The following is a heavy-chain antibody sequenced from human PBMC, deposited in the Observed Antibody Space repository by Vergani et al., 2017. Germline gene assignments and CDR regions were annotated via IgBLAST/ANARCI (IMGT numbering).Heavy chain of an antibody. Sequence: QVQLVQSGAEVKKPGSSVKVSCKASGGTFSSYAISWVRQAPGQGLEWMGGIIPIFGTANYAQKFQGRVTITADESTSTAYMELSSLRAEDTAVYYCARVGVRYGDKDWFDPWGQGTLVTVSS. CDR2: IIPIFGTA. J-gene: IGHJ5*02. CDR3: ARVGVRYGDKDWFDP. V-gene: IGHV1-69*01. CDR1: GGTFSSYA. D-gene: IGHD4-17*01.